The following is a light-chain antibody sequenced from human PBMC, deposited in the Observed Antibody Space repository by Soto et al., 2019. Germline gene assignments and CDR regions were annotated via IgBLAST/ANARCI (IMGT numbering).Light chain of an antibody. CDR3: QQYNSFPWT. Sequence: DIQMTQSPSTLSASVGDRVTITCRASQGISSYLAFYQQKPGKAPKLLIYAASTLQSGVPPRFNGSRSETEFTLTIRNLQPDDFATYYCQQYNSFPWTFGLGTKVDI. J-gene: IGKJ1*01. CDR2: AAS. V-gene: IGKV1-9*01. CDR1: QGISSY.